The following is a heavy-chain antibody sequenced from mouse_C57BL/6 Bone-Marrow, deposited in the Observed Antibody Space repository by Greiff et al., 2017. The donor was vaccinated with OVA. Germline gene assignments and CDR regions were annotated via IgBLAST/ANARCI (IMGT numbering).Heavy chain of an antibody. Sequence: EVQLQQSGAELVRPGASVKLSCTASGFNIKDYYMHWVKQRPEQGLEWIGRIDPEDGDTEYAPKFQGKATMTADTSSNTAYLQLSSLTSEDTAVYYCTTGITTVVAKGYWYFDVWGTGTTVTVSS. CDR1: GFNIKDYY. D-gene: IGHD1-1*01. J-gene: IGHJ1*03. CDR3: TTGITTVVAKGYWYFDV. CDR2: IDPEDGDT. V-gene: IGHV14-1*01.